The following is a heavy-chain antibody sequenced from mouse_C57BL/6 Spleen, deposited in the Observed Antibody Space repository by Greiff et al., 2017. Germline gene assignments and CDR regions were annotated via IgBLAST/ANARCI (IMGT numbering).Heavy chain of an antibody. Sequence: QVQLKQSGAELVKPGASVKISCKASGYAFSSYWMNWVKQRPGKGLEWIGQIYPGDGDTNYNGKFKGKATLTADKSSSTAYMQLSSLTSEDSAVYFCARSYAYVLTYYFDYWGQGTTLTVSS. CDR2: IYPGDGDT. CDR1: GYAFSSYW. CDR3: ARSYAYVLTYYFDY. J-gene: IGHJ2*01. V-gene: IGHV1-80*01. D-gene: IGHD2-2*01.